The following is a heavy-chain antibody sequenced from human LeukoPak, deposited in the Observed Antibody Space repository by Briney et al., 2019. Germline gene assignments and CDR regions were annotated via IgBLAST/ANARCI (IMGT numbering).Heavy chain of an antibody. V-gene: IGHV3-23*01. CDR3: AKDQGSSGWPHYYYGMDV. CDR1: GFTFSGYA. CDR2: ISGSAGST. J-gene: IGHJ6*02. D-gene: IGHD6-19*01. Sequence: GGSLRLSCAASGFTFSGYAMNWVRQALGKGLEWVSGISGSAGSTYDADSVKGRFTISRDNSKNTLYLQMNSLRAEDTAVYYCAKDQGSSGWPHYYYGMDVWGQGTTVTVSS.